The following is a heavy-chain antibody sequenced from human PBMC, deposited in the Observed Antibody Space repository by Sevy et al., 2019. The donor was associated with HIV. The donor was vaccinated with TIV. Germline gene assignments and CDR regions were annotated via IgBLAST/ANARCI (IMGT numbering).Heavy chain of an antibody. V-gene: IGHV3-15*01. J-gene: IGHJ3*02. D-gene: IGHD3-10*01. CDR1: GFTFSNAW. CDR3: FGSGSRDAFDI. CDR2: IKSKTDGGKT. Sequence: GGSLRLSCAASGFTFSNAWMSWVRQAPGKGLEWVGRIKSKTDGGKTDYAAPVKGRFTISRDDSKNTLYLQMNSLKTEDKAVCYCFGSGSRDAFDIWGQGTMVTVSS.